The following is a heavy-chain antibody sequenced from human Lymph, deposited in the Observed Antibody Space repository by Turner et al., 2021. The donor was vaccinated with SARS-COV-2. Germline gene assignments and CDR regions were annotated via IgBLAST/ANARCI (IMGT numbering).Heavy chain of an antibody. Sequence: EVQLLESGGGLVQPGGSLRLSSAASGFTFSRYTMSWVRQAPGKGLEWVSAISGSGASTYYADSVKGRFTISRDNSKNTLYLQMNSLRVEDTAVYYCAKDGYDGIYCGGGSCYSGWFDPWGQGTLVTVSS. V-gene: IGHV3-23*01. D-gene: IGHD2-15*01. CDR3: AKDGYDGIYCGGGSCYSGWFDP. J-gene: IGHJ5*02. CDR2: ISGSGAST. CDR1: GFTFSRYT.